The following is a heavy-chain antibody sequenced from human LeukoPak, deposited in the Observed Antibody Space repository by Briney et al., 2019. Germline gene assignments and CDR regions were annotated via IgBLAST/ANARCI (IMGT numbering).Heavy chain of an antibody. CDR2: ISPNGGDT. D-gene: IGHD4-17*01. J-gene: IGHJ4*02. Sequence: GASVKASCKASGYTFTNYYVHWVRQAPGQGLEWMGWISPNGGDTDYAHRSQGRVTITRDTPIAPASIELSGLRSDDTTVYYVARNYGHNSKYFDFWGQGALVTVSS. V-gene: IGHV1-2*07. CDR1: GYTFTNYY. CDR3: ARNYGHNSKYFDF.